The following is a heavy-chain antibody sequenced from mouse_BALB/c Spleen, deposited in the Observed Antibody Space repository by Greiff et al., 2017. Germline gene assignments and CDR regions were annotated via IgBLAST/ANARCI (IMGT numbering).Heavy chain of an antibody. V-gene: IGHV2-9*02. Sequence: VQGVELGPGLVAPSQSLSIICTVSGLSLTSFGVHRVRQPPGTGLEWLGVIWAGGSTNYNSALMSRLSISKDNSKSQVFLKMNSLQTDDTAMYYCARVKAGTNAMDYWGQGTSVTVSS. CDR2: IWAGGST. D-gene: IGHD3-3*01. CDR3: ARVKAGTNAMDY. CDR1: GLSLTSFG. J-gene: IGHJ4*01.